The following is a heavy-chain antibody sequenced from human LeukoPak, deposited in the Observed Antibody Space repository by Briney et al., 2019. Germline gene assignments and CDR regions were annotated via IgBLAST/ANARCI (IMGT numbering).Heavy chain of an antibody. CDR3: ARVRSYDYIWGTYNGMDV. D-gene: IGHD3-16*01. CDR1: GGTFSSYA. J-gene: IGHJ6*02. V-gene: IGHV1-18*01. CDR2: INDHNGNT. Sequence: ASVKVSCKASGGTFSSYAISWVRQAPGQGLEWMGWINDHNGNTMYAQKLQGRVTMTTDTPTSTAYMELRSLRSDDTAVYYCARVRSYDYIWGTYNGMDVWGQGTTVTVSS.